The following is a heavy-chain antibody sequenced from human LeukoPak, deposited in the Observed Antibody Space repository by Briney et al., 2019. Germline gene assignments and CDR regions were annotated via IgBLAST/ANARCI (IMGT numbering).Heavy chain of an antibody. J-gene: IGHJ4*02. CDR1: GGSISSHY. CDR3: ARYSGSYYQIYYFDY. Sequence: SETLSLTCTVSGGSISSHYWSWIRQPPGKGLEWIGYIYYSGSTNYNPSLKSRVTISVDTSKNQFSLKLSSVTAADTAVYYCARYSGSYYQIYYFDYWGQGTLVTVSS. CDR2: IYYSGST. V-gene: IGHV4-59*11. D-gene: IGHD1-26*01.